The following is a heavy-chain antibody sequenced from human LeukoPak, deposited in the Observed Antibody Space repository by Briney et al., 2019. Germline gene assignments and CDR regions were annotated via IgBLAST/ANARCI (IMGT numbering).Heavy chain of an antibody. Sequence: GGSLRLSCAASGFTSSSYAMSWVRQAPGKGLEWVSAISGSGGSTYYADSVKGRFTISRDNSKNTLYLQMNSLRAEDTAVYYCAKWDTAMVTGIDYWGQGTLVTVSS. CDR3: AKWDTAMVTGIDY. J-gene: IGHJ4*02. CDR1: GFTSSSYA. V-gene: IGHV3-23*01. CDR2: ISGSGGST. D-gene: IGHD5-18*01.